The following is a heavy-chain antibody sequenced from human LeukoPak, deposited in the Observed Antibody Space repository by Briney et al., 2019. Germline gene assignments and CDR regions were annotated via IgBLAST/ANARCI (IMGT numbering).Heavy chain of an antibody. Sequence: SETLSLTCAVYGGSFSGYYWSWIRQPPGKGLEWIGEINHSGSTNYNPSLKSRVTISVDTSKNQCSLKLSSVTAADTAVYYCARGRGSSGWVRRFDPWGQGTLVTVSS. J-gene: IGHJ5*02. CDR3: ARGRGSSGWVRRFDP. D-gene: IGHD6-19*01. CDR1: GGSFSGYY. V-gene: IGHV4-34*01. CDR2: INHSGST.